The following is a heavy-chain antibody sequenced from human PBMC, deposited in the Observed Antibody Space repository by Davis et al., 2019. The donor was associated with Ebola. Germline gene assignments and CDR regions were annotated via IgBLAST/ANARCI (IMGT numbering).Heavy chain of an antibody. J-gene: IGHJ3*02. CDR2: INPDDSDT. CDR3: ARRAEIAFLRRGAFDI. Sequence: PGGSLRLSCKGSGYSFSRNWIVWVRQMPGKGLEWMGIINPDDSDTRYSPSFQGQVTISADKSINTAYLQWSSLKASDTANYYCARRAEIAFLRRGAFDIWGQGTLVTVSS. D-gene: IGHD2-21*01. CDR1: GYSFSRNW. V-gene: IGHV5-51*01.